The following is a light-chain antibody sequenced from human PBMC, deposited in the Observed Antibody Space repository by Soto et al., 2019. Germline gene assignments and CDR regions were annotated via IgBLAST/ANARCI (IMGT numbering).Light chain of an antibody. V-gene: IGKV1-39*01. CDR2: SAS. J-gene: IGKJ1*01. Sequence: QLTQSPSSLSASVGDRVTITCRARQSIDIYLHWYQQKPGKAPKLLIYSASSSQRWVPSRFSGSVSGTDFTITLSSLKPEESATSYCQQSYSHPTFGQGTNVEV. CDR3: QQSYSHPT. CDR1: QSIDIY.